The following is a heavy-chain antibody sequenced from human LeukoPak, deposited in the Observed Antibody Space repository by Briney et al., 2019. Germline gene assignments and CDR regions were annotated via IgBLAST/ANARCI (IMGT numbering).Heavy chain of an antibody. CDR1: GFTFSSYS. CDR2: ISISTSYI. V-gene: IGHV3-21*01. Sequence: GGSLRLSCAASGFTFSSYSMNWVRQAPGKGLERVSSISISTSYIYYADSVKGRFTISRDNAKDSLYLQMNSLRAEDTAVYYCARAPFYDSSGPTIGPYYFDYCGQGTLVTVSS. CDR3: ARAPFYDSSGPTIGPYYFDY. J-gene: IGHJ4*02. D-gene: IGHD3-22*01.